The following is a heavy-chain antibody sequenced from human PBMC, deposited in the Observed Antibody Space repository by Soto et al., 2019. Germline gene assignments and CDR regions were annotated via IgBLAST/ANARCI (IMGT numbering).Heavy chain of an antibody. V-gene: IGHV3-74*03. J-gene: IGHJ3*01. CDR2: IHSDGSST. D-gene: IGHD1-26*01. Sequence: EVQLVESGGGLVQPGESLRLSCVASGFTFSYYWMHWVRQAPGKGLVWVSRIHSDGSSTTYADSVKDRFTISRDNARNTVYLQMNSLRAEDTAVYYCARGDRGAFDLWGQGTVPTVSS. CDR1: GFTFSYYW. CDR3: ARGDRGAFDL.